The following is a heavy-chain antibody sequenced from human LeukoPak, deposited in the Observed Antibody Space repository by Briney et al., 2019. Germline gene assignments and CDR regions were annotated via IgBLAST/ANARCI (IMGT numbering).Heavy chain of an antibody. CDR2: ISSSSSYI. Sequence: GGSLRLSCAASGFTFSSFSMNWVRQAPGKGLEWVSSISSSSSYIYYADSVKGRFTISRDNAKNSLYLQMNSLRAEDTAVYYCARDLNRYNWNDGENYFDYWGQGTLVTVSS. CDR3: ARDLNRYNWNDGENYFDY. CDR1: GFTFSSFS. V-gene: IGHV3-21*01. J-gene: IGHJ4*02. D-gene: IGHD1-1*01.